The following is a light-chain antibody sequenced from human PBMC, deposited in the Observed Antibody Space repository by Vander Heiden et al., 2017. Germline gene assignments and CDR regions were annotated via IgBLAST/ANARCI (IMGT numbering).Light chain of an antibody. J-gene: IGKJ1*01. V-gene: IGKV3-20*01. CDR2: GAS. CDR3: QQYGSSPQT. Sequence: EIVFTQSPGTLSLSPGERVTLSCRDGQSVSSSYLAWYQQKPGQAPRLLIYGASSRATGIPDRFSGSGSGTDFTLTISRLEPEDFAVYYCQQYGSSPQTFGQGTKVEIK. CDR1: QSVSSSY.